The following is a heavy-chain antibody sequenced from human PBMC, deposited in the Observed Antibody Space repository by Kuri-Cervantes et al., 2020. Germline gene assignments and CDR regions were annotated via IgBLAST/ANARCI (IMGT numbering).Heavy chain of an antibody. CDR1: GGSISSYY. J-gene: IGHJ6*03. Sequence: GSLRLSCTVSGGSISSYYWSWIRQPPGKGLEWIGYIYYSGSTNYNPSLKSRVTISVDTSKNQFSLKLSSVTAADTAVYYCARESSKGGAHRVCYMDVWGKGTTVTVS. V-gene: IGHV4-59*01. CDR3: ARESSKGGAHRVCYMDV. CDR2: IYYSGST. D-gene: IGHD3-16*01.